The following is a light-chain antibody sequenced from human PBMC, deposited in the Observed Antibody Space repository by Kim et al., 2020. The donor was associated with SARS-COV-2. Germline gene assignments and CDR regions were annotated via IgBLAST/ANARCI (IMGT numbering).Light chain of an antibody. CDR2: GAS. CDR1: QSVSSSY. J-gene: IGKJ2*01. Sequence: SPGERATLTCRASQSVSSSYLAWYQQKPGQAPRLLIYGASSRATGIPDRFSGSGSGTDFTLTISRLEPEDFAVYYCQQYGSSPYTFGQGTKLEI. CDR3: QQYGSSPYT. V-gene: IGKV3-20*01.